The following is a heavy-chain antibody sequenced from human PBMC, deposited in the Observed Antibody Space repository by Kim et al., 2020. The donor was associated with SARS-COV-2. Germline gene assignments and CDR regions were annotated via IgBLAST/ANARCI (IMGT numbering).Heavy chain of an antibody. D-gene: IGHD6-19*01. J-gene: IGHJ4*02. CDR3: ARDSSGGFGTFDY. Sequence: YADSVRGRFTITRDNAKNSLYLRMNSLRAEDTAVYYCARDSSGGFGTFDYWGQGTLVTVSS. V-gene: IGHV3-21*01.